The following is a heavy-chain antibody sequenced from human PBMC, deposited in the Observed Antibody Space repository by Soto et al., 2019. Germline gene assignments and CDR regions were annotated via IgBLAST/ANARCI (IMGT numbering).Heavy chain of an antibody. V-gene: IGHV1-2*02. Sequence: SVEVSFKASCETFTANYIHWVRKAPGQGFEWMGWINPKSGGTKYPQKFQGRVTMTRDTSLSTVYMTLTRLTSDDTAVYYCARDLAKGGGSAGFDYWGQGTLVTVSS. CDR3: ARDLAKGGGSAGFDY. J-gene: IGHJ4*02. CDR2: INPKSGGT. D-gene: IGHD1-26*01. CDR1: CETFTANY.